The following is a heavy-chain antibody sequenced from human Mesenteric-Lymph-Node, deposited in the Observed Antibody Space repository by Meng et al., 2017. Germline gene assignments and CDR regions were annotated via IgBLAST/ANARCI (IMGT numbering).Heavy chain of an antibody. CDR3: ARVDGIAVAGTEYFQH. CDR2: IYHSGST. Sequence: GSLRLSCTVSGYSISSGYYWGWIRQPPGKGLEWIGSIYHSGSTYYNPSLKSRVTISVDTSKNQFSPKLSSVTAADTAVYYCARVDGIAVAGTEYFQHWGQGTLVTVSS. J-gene: IGHJ1*01. V-gene: IGHV4-38-2*02. CDR1: GYSISSGYY. D-gene: IGHD6-19*01.